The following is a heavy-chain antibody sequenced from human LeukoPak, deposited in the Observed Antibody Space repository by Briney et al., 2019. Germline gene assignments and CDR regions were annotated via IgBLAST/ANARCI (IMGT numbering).Heavy chain of an antibody. D-gene: IGHD2-2*01. J-gene: IGHJ4*02. CDR2: ISGSGDTT. Sequence: GGSLRLSCAASGFTFSSYAMSWVRLAPGKGLELVSTISGSGDTTYYADSVRGRFTVPRDNSKNTLYLQMNSLRAENTAVYYCARTPQKYCSSTTCYPDYWGQGTLVTVSS. V-gene: IGHV3-23*01. CDR3: ARTPQKYCSSTTCYPDY. CDR1: GFTFSSYA.